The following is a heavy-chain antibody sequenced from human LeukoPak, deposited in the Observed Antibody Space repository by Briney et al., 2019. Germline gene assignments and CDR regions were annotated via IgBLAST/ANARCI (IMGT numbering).Heavy chain of an antibody. J-gene: IGHJ5*02. D-gene: IGHD6-6*01. CDR2: ISYSGST. Sequence: PSETLSLTCTDSGGSISSQYWSWIRQPPGKGLEWIGYISYSGSTSYNPSLKSRVTISVDTSKSQFSLRLRSVTAADTAVYYCARDIISEYSRSHSHFDPCGQGTLVTVSS. CDR3: ARDIISEYSRSHSHFDP. CDR1: GGSISSQY. V-gene: IGHV4-59*11.